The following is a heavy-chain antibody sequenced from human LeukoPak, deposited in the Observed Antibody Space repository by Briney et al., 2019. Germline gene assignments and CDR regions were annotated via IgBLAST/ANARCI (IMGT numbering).Heavy chain of an antibody. J-gene: IGHJ5*01. D-gene: IGHD5-18*01. V-gene: IGHV1-69*02. CDR3: ARAPPDTAMVAWFDL. CDR1: GGTFSSYT. Sequence: SVKVSCKASGGTFSSYTISWLRQAPRQRLEWMGRIIPILGIANYAQKFQGRVTITADKSTSTAYMELSSLRSEDTAVYYCARAPPDTAMVAWFDLWGQGTLVTVSS. CDR2: IIPILGIA.